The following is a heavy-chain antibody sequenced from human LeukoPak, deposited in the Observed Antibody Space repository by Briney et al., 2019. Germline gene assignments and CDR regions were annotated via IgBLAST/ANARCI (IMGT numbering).Heavy chain of an antibody. Sequence: GGSPRLSCAASGNYWMHWVRQAPGRGLVWVSHINSDGSWTSYADSVKGRFTISKDNAKNTVYLQMNSLRAEDTAVYYCVSFYETYWGRGTLVTVSS. D-gene: IGHD2/OR15-2a*01. J-gene: IGHJ4*02. V-gene: IGHV3-74*01. CDR3: VSFYETY. CDR2: INSDGSWT. CDR1: GNYW.